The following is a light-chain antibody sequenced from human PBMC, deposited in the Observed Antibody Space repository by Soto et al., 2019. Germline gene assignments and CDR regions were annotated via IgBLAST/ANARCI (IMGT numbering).Light chain of an antibody. V-gene: IGKV1-17*01. CDR3: LQHKLYPLA. J-gene: IGKJ4*01. Sequence: DIQMTQSPSSLSASVGDRVTITCRASQGIRNDLGWFQQKPGKAPKRLIYAASSLESGVPSRFSGSGSGTDFPLTLSSLQREDFATYYCLQHKLYPLAFGGGTQVDIK. CDR1: QGIRND. CDR2: AAS.